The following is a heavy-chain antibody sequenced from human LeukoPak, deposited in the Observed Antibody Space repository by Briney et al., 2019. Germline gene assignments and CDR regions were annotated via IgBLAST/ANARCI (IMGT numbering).Heavy chain of an antibody. CDR1: GFTFGDYA. V-gene: IGHV3-9*01. Sequence: GGSLRLSCAASGFTFGDYAMHWVRQPPGKGLEWVSGISGSSDYIRYADSVKGRFTISRDNAKNSLYLQMNGLSAEDTALYYCVKGRDSSGVLAWFDPWGQGTLVTVSS. CDR2: ISGSSDYI. J-gene: IGHJ5*02. D-gene: IGHD3-10*01. CDR3: VKGRDSSGVLAWFDP.